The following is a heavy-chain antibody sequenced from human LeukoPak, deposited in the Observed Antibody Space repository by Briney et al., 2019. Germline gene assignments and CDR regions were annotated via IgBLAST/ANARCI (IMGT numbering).Heavy chain of an antibody. D-gene: IGHD3-9*01. CDR3: ARDRPDFDWLLPFDY. CDR1: GFTFSTYA. J-gene: IGHJ4*02. V-gene: IGHV3-30-3*01. Sequence: PERSLRLSCAASGFTFSTYAMHWVRQAPDKGLEWVAVISSDGSNKNNADSVKGRFTISRDNSKNTLYLQMNSLRAEDTAVYYCARDRPDFDWLLPFDYWGQGTLVTVSS. CDR2: ISSDGSNK.